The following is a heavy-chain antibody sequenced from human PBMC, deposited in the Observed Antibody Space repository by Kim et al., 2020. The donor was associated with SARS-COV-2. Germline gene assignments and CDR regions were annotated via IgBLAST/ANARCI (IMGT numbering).Heavy chain of an antibody. CDR1: GGSISSSSYY. V-gene: IGHV4-39*01. Sequence: SETLSLTCTVSGGSISSSSYYWGWIRQPPGKGLEWIGSIYYSGSTYYNPSLKSRVTISVDTSKNQFSLKLSSVTAADTAVYYCARTNRRSGFGRHIDYWGQGTLVTVSS. J-gene: IGHJ4*02. CDR2: IYYSGST. D-gene: IGHD3-10*01. CDR3: ARTNRRSGFGRHIDY.